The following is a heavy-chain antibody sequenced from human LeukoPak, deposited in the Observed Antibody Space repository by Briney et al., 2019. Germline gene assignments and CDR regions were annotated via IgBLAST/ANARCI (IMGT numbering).Heavy chain of an antibody. J-gene: IGHJ6*03. CDR1: GFTFSNHA. V-gene: IGHV3-30*04. D-gene: IGHD3-22*01. CDR2: ISYDGSSK. CDR3: ARAYDSSGYCSHYYYMDV. Sequence: PGGSLRLSCAASGFTFSNHAMHWVRQAPGKGLEWVAVISYDGSSKYYTDSVKGRFTISGDSSKNTLYLQMNSLRPEDTAVYYCARAYDSSGYCSHYYYMDVWGKGTTVTISS.